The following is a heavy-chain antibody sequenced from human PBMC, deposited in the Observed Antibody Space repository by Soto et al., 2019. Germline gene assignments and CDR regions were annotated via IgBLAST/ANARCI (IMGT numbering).Heavy chain of an antibody. V-gene: IGHV1-2*04. D-gene: IGHD3-3*01. CDR2: INPNSGGT. Sequence: SLKVSCKASGYTFTGYYMHWVLQAPGQGLEWMGWINPNSGGTNYAQKFQGWVTMTRDTSISTAYMELSRLRSDDTAVYYCAITAWEPELRSRPSMDGWGQGT. CDR1: GYTFTGYY. CDR3: AITAWEPELRSRPSMDG. J-gene: IGHJ6*02.